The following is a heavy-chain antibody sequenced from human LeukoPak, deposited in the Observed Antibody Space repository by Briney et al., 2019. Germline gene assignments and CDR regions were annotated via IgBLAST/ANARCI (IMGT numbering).Heavy chain of an antibody. CDR1: GGTFSSYA. CDR2: IIPIFGTA. J-gene: IGHJ4*02. Sequence: SVKVSCKASGGTFSSYAISWVRQAPGQGLEWMGGIIPIFGTANYAQKFQGRVTITTDESTSTAYMELSSLRSEDTAVYYCARGGFTAAAGPSHWGQGTLVTVSS. D-gene: IGHD6-13*01. CDR3: ARGGFTAAAGPSH. V-gene: IGHV1-69*05.